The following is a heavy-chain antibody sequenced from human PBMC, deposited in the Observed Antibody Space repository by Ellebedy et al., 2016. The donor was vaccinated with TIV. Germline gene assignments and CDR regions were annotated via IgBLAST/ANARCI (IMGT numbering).Heavy chain of an antibody. CDR3: SRDLFD. Sequence: AASVKVSCKASGYTFTSYGISWVRQAPGQGLEWMGWISTYNGNTNYAQKLQGRVTMTTDTSANTAYMELSSLRSEDTAIYYCSRDLFDWGPGTVVTVSS. V-gene: IGHV1-18*01. J-gene: IGHJ4*02. CDR2: ISTYNGNT. CDR1: GYTFTSYG.